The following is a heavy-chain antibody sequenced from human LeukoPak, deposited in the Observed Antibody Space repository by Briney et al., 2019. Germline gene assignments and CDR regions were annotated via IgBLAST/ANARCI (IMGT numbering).Heavy chain of an antibody. CDR1: GSTFSSYS. J-gene: IGHJ4*02. CDR2: ISSSSSSI. Sequence: GGFLRLSCTASGSTFSSYSMNWVRQAPGKGLEWVSYISSSSSSIYYADSVKGRFTISRDNAKNSLYLQMNSLRAEDTAVYYCARDPDYWGQGTLVIVSS. CDR3: ARDPDY. V-gene: IGHV3-48*01.